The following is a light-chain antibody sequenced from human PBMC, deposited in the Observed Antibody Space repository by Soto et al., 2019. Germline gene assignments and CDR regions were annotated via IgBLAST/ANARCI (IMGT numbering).Light chain of an antibody. Sequence: DIQMTQSPSTLSGSVGDRVTVTCRASQTISSWLAWYQQKPGKAPKLLIYKASTLKSGVPSRFSGSGSGTEFTLTISSLQPDDFATYYCQQYNSYVYSFGGGT. CDR2: KAS. J-gene: IGKJ2*03. CDR3: QQYNSYVYS. CDR1: QTISSW. V-gene: IGKV1-5*03.